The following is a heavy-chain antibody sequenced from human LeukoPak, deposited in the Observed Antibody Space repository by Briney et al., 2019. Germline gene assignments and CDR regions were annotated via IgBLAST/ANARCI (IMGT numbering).Heavy chain of an antibody. V-gene: IGHV3-23*01. D-gene: IGHD3-10*01. CDR2: ISGSGGTT. CDR1: GFTFTSYA. CDR3: AKDRVVRYYYGSGSYYDY. J-gene: IGHJ4*02. Sequence: GGSLRLSCSASGFTFTSYAMTWVRQAPGKGLEWVSGISGSGGTTYYADSEEGRFTISRDNSKNTLYLQMNSLRAEDTAVYYCAKDRVVRYYYGSGSYYDYWGQGTLVTVSS.